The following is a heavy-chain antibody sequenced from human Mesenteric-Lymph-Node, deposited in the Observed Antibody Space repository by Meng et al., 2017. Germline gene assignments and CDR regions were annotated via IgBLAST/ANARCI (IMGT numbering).Heavy chain of an antibody. D-gene: IGHD2-15*01. V-gene: IGHV1-3*01. CDR2: INAGNGNT. J-gene: IGHJ6*02. CDR3: ARDGADIVVVVAATQHYYYGMDV. Sequence: ASVKVSCKASGYTFTSYYMHWVRQAPGQGLEWMGWINAGNGNTKYSQKFQGRVTITRDTSASTAYMELSSLRSEDTAVYYCARDGADIVVVVAATQHYYYGMDVWGQGTTVTVSS. CDR1: GYTFTSYY.